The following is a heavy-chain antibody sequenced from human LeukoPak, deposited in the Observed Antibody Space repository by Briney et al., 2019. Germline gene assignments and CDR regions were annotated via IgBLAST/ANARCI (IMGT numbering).Heavy chain of an antibody. Sequence: GGSLRLSCAASGFTVSSNYMSCVRQAPGKGLEWVSVIYSGGSTYYADSVKGRFTISRDNAKNSLYLQMNSLRAEDMALYYCARGDCSSTSCLGFGYWGQGTLVTVSS. CDR2: IYSGGST. V-gene: IGHV3-53*05. D-gene: IGHD2-2*01. CDR3: ARGDCSSTSCLGFGY. J-gene: IGHJ4*02. CDR1: GFTVSSNY.